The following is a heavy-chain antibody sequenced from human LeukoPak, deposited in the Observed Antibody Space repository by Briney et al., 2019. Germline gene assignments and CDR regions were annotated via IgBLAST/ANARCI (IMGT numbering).Heavy chain of an antibody. V-gene: IGHV3-30*02. CDR3: AKELGASNRRDYYYYYMDV. CDR2: IRYDGSNK. Sequence: AGGSLRLSCAASGFTYSSYGMHWVRQAPGKGLEWVAFIRYDGSNKYYADSVKGRFTISRDNSKNTLYLQMNSLRAEDTAVYYCAKELGASNRRDYYYYYMDVWGKGTTVTISS. J-gene: IGHJ6*03. CDR1: GFTYSSYG. D-gene: IGHD1-14*01.